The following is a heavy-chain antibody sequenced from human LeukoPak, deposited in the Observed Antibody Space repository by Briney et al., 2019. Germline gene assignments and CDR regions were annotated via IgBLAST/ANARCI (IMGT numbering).Heavy chain of an antibody. CDR3: ARGGGSCYSFWFDP. D-gene: IGHD2-15*01. CDR1: GGSISSGGYY. J-gene: IGHJ5*02. CDR2: IYYSGST. Sequence: PSETLSLTCTVSGGSISSGGYYWSWIRQHPGKGPEWIGYIYYSGSTYYNPSVKSRVTISVDTSKNQFSLKLSSVTAADTAVYYCARGGGSCYSFWFDPWGQGTLVTVSS. V-gene: IGHV4-31*03.